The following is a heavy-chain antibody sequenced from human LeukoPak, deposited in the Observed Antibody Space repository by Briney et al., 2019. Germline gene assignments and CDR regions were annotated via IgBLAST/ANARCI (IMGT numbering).Heavy chain of an antibody. Sequence: GASVKVSCKASGYTFTGYYMHWVRQAPGQGLEWMGWINPDSGGTNYAQKFQGRVTMTRDTSISTAYMELSRLRSDDTAVYYCARDCKKDTAMDYWGQGTLVTVSS. V-gene: IGHV1-2*02. CDR2: INPDSGGT. D-gene: IGHD5-18*01. J-gene: IGHJ4*02. CDR3: ARDCKKDTAMDY. CDR1: GYTFTGYY.